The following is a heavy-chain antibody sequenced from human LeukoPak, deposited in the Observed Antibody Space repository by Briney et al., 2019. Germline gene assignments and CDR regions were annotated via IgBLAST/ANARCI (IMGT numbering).Heavy chain of an antibody. CDR2: FDPEDGET. CDR1: GYTLTELS. D-gene: IGHD4-17*01. Sequence: GSVKVSCKVSGYTLTELSMHWVRQAPGKGLEWMGGFDPEDGETIYAQKFQGRVTMTEDTSTDTVYMELSSLRSEDTAVYYCATVLTRAVTQSVYFDYWGQGTLVTVSS. J-gene: IGHJ4*02. CDR3: ATVLTRAVTQSVYFDY. V-gene: IGHV1-24*01.